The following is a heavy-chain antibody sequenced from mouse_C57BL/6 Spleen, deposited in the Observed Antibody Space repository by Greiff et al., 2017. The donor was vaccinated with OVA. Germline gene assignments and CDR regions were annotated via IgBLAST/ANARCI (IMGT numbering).Heavy chain of an antibody. D-gene: IGHD1-1*01. CDR1: GFTFSSYA. J-gene: IGHJ2*01. CDR3: ARENYYGNYFDY. CDR2: ISDGGSYT. Sequence: EVKLVESGGGLVKPGGSLKLSCAASGFTFSSYAMSWVRQTPEKRLEWVATISDGGSYTYYPDNVKGRFTISRDNAKNNLYLQMSHLKSEDTAMYYCARENYYGNYFDYWGQGTTRTVSS. V-gene: IGHV5-4*01.